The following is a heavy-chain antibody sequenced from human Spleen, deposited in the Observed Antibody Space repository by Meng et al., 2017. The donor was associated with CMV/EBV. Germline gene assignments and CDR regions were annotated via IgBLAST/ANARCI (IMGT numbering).Heavy chain of an antibody. J-gene: IGHJ5*02. CDR3: ARDTGRAAADL. V-gene: IGHV3-30-3*01. CDR2: ISYDGSNK. D-gene: IGHD6-25*01. CDR1: GFTFSSYA. Sequence: GESLKISCAASGFTFSSYAMHWVRQAPGKGLEWVAVISYDGSNKYYVDSLKGRFTISRDNAKNSLFLEMSSLRVDDTALYYCARDTGRAAADLWGQGIMVTVSS.